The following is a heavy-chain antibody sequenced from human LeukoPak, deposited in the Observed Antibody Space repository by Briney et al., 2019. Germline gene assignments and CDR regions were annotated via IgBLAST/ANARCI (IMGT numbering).Heavy chain of an antibody. CDR3: ARDVSNFGVVIF. CDR2: ISSSGSTI. D-gene: IGHD3-3*01. CDR1: GFTFSDYY. V-gene: IGHV3-11*01. Sequence: TTGGSLRLSCAVSGFTFSDYYMSWIRQAPGKGLEWVSYISSSGSTIYYADSVKGRFTISRDNAKNSLYLQMNSLRAEDTAVYYCARDVSNFGVVIFWGQGTLVTVSS. J-gene: IGHJ4*02.